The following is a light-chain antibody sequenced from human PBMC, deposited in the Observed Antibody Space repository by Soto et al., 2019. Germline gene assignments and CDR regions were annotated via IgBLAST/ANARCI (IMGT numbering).Light chain of an antibody. J-gene: IGKJ2*01. V-gene: IGKV1-5*01. CDR1: SSKW. Sequence: DIQMTQSPSTLAASVGDTFTMTCRSSSKWLAWYQKKPGKAPKLLIYDVSNLERGVPPRFSGSTSGAESTLTITGLQPDDLGTYYCQHTNDFTFGQGTKVDIK. CDR3: QHTNDFT. CDR2: DVS.